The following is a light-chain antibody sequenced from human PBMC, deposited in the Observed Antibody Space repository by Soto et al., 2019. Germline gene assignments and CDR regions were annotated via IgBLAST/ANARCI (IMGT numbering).Light chain of an antibody. CDR3: SSYAGSNNVV. CDR2: EVS. V-gene: IGLV2-8*01. CDR1: SSDVGGYNY. J-gene: IGLJ2*01. Sequence: QSALTQPPSASGSPGQSVTISCTGTSSDVGGYNYVSWHQQHPGKAPKVMIYEVSKRPSGVPDRFSGSKSGNTASLTVSGLQAEDEADYYCSSYAGSNNVVFGGGTQLTVL.